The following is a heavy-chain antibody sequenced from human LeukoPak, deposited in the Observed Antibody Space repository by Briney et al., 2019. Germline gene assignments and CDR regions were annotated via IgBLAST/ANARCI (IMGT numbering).Heavy chain of an antibody. D-gene: IGHD2-15*01. V-gene: IGHV3-21*01. CDR1: GFTFSSCS. Sequence: PGGSLRLSCAASGFTFSSCSMNWVRQAPGKGLEWVSSISSSSSYIYYADSVKGRFTISRDNAKNSLYLQMNSLRAEDTAVYYCARDAVVVAATPNYWGQGTLVTVSS. J-gene: IGHJ4*02. CDR2: ISSSSSYI. CDR3: ARDAVVVAATPNY.